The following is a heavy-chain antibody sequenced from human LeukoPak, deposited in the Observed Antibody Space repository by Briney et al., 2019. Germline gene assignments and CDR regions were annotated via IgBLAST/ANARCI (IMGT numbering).Heavy chain of an antibody. CDR2: IIPIFGTA. D-gene: IGHD3-22*01. V-gene: IGHV1-69*05. Sequence: SVKVSCKASGGTFSSYAISWVRQAPGQGLEWMGRIIPIFGTANYAQKFQVRVTITTDESTSTAYMELSSLRSEDTAVYYCARGYYDSSGYYDDFGFDYWGQGTLVTVSS. CDR3: ARGYYDSSGYYDDFGFDY. J-gene: IGHJ4*02. CDR1: GGTFSSYA.